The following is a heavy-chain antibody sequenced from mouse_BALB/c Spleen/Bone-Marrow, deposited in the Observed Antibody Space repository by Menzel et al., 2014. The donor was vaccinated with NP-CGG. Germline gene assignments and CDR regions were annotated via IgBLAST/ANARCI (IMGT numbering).Heavy chain of an antibody. CDR2: INPSRGYT. V-gene: IGHV1-4*02. CDR3: AREGTYYAYFDY. D-gene: IGHD1-1*01. CDR1: GYTSTTYT. J-gene: IGHJ2*01. Sequence: QVQLQQPAAELARPGASVKMSCRASGYTSTTYTIQWVKQRPGQGLEWIGYINPSRGYTEYNQKFKDKTTLTADKSSSTAYMQLSSLTSEDSAVYYCAREGTYYAYFDYWGQGTTLTVSS.